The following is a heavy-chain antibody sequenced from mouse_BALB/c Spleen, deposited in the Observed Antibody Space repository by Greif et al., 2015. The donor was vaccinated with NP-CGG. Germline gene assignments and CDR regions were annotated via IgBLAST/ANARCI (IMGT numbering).Heavy chain of an antibody. CDR3: ARGGGLITTDYAMDY. V-gene: IGHV5-6-5*01. J-gene: IGHJ4*01. CDR2: ISSGGST. Sequence: EVMLVESGGGLVKPGGSLKLSCAASGFTFSSYAMSWVRQTPEKRLEWVASISSGGSTYYPDSVKGRFTISRDNARNILYLQMSSLRSEDTAMYYCARGGGLITTDYAMDYWGQGTSVTVSS. CDR1: GFTFSSYA. D-gene: IGHD1-1*01.